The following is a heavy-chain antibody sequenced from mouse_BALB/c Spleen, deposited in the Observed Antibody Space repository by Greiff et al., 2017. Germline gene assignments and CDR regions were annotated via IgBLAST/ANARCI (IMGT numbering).Heavy chain of an antibody. CDR1: GYTFTSYY. V-gene: IGHV1S56*01. Sequence: VKLQESGPELVKPGASVRISCKASGYTFTSYYIHWVKQRPGQGLEWIGWIYPGNVNTKYNEKFKGKATLTADKSSSTAYMQLSSLTSEDSAVYFCARDGYAMDYWGQGTSVTVSS. CDR3: ARDGYAMDY. CDR2: IYPGNVNT. J-gene: IGHJ4*01.